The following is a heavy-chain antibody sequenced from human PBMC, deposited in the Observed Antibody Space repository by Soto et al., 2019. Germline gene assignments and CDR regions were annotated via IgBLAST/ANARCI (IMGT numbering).Heavy chain of an antibody. CDR3: ARQETRAHDSSGYYLTKYTYGACDY. CDR2: ISAYNGNT. D-gene: IGHD3-22*01. J-gene: IGHJ4*02. Sequence: GASVKVSCKASGYTFTSYGISWVRQAPGQGLEWMGWISAYNGNTNYEQKLQGRVTMTTDTSTSTAYMELRSLRSDDTAVYYCARQETRAHDSSGYYLTKYTYGACDYWGQGVLVTVSS. CDR1: GYTFTSYG. V-gene: IGHV1-18*01.